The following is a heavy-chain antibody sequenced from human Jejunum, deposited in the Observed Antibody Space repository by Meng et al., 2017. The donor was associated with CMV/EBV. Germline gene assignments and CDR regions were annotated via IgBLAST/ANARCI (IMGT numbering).Heavy chain of an antibody. CDR1: ISPYY. D-gene: IGHD3-22*01. J-gene: IGHJ3*02. V-gene: IGHV4-39*07. CDR2: IYYSGTT. CDR3: ARAPRVVVLLTQGGAFDI. Sequence: ISPYYWGWIGQSPGQGLEWIGTIYYSGTTFYNSSLKSRATISVDTSKNQFSLGLTSVTAADTAVYYCARAPRVVVLLTQGGAFDIWSQGTLVTVSS.